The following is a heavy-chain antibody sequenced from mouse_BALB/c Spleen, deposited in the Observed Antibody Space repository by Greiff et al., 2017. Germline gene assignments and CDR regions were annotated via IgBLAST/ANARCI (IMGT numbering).Heavy chain of an antibody. CDR1: GFNIKDYY. Sequence: EVQVVESGAELVRSGASVKLSCTASGFNIKDYYMHWVKQRPEQGLEWIGWIDPENGDTEYAPKFQGKATMTADTSSNTAYLQLSSLTSEDTAVYYCNAYYGSRGDYWGQGTTLTVSS. CDR3: NAYYGSRGDY. CDR2: IDPENGDT. J-gene: IGHJ2*01. V-gene: IGHV14-4*02. D-gene: IGHD1-1*01.